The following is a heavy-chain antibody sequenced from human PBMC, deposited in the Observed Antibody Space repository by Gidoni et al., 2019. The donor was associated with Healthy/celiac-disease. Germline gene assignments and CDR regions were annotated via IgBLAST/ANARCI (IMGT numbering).Heavy chain of an antibody. CDR1: GGSYSGYY. D-gene: IGHD3-22*01. J-gene: IGHJ5*02. Sequence: QLPLQPWRAGLLKPSETLSLTCAVYGGSYSGYYWSWIRQPQGQGLEWIGEINHSGSTNYNPSLKSRVTISVDTSKNQFSLKLSSVTAADTAVYYCARAKVVVITTGFDTWGQGTLVTVSS. CDR2: INHSGST. CDR3: ARAKVVVITTGFDT. V-gene: IGHV4-34*01.